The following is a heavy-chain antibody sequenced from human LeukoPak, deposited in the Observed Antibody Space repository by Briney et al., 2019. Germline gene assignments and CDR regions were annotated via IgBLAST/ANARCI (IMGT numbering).Heavy chain of an antibody. J-gene: IGHJ4*02. CDR2: ITSSSNYI. CDR1: GFTFSIYS. V-gene: IGHV3-21*01. Sequence: GGSLRLSCAASGFTFSIYSMKWVRQAPGKGLEWLSSITSSSNYIYYADIVRGRFTISRDNVQNSLYLQTNSLRAEDTAMYYCARDRGYFDNWGQGPLVPVS. CDR3: ARDRGYFDN.